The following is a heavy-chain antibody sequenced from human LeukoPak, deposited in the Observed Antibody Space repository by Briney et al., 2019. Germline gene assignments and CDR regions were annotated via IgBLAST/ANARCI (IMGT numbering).Heavy chain of an antibody. J-gene: IGHJ2*01. Sequence: GGSLRLSCAASGITFSNYWMTWICQAPEKGLQWVANIKEDGSDKNYADSVKGRFTISRDNAKNLLYLQMNSLRAEDTAVYYCARWTDWYFDLWGRGTLVTVSS. V-gene: IGHV3-7*01. D-gene: IGHD3/OR15-3a*01. CDR1: GITFSNYW. CDR3: ARWTDWYFDL. CDR2: IKEDGSDK.